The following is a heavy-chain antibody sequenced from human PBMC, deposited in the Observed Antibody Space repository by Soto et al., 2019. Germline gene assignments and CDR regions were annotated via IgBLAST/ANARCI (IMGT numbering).Heavy chain of an antibody. J-gene: IGHJ4*02. D-gene: IGHD6-19*01. CDR2: ISYDGSSK. CDR3: ARDAVAMDY. Sequence: PGGSLRLSCAASEFTISSYAIPWVRQAPGKGLEWVAVISYDGSSKYNSDSVKGPFTISRDKSKNTVYLQMHSLTVEDTAVYYCARDAVAMDYWGRGTLVTVSS. CDR1: EFTISSYA. V-gene: IGHV3-30-3*01.